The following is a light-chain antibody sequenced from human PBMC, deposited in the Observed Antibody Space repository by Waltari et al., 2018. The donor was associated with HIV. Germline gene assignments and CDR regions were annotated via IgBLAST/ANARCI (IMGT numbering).Light chain of an antibody. J-gene: IGLJ3*02. Sequence: QSVLTQVPSVSAAPRQKVPISCSGNTSNIGTHYVSWYRQLPGTAPKLLIFDNDQRPAGIPGRFSGSKSGTSAILAITGLQTGDEADYYCATWDSSSLTGVFGGGTRLTVL. CDR2: DND. CDR1: TSNIGTHY. CDR3: ATWDSSSLTGV. V-gene: IGLV1-51*01.